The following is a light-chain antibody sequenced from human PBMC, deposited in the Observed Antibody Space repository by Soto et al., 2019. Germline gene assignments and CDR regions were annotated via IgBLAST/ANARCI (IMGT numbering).Light chain of an antibody. CDR1: SSNIGSHS. V-gene: IGLV1-44*01. CDR3: ALWDDSLNGPV. J-gene: IGLJ3*02. Sequence: QLVLTQPPSASGTPGQRITISCSGSSSNIGSHSVNWYQQLPGTAPKLLIYRSSQRPSGVPDRFSGSKSGTSASLAISGLQSGDEADYYCALWDDSLNGPVFGGGTQLTVL. CDR2: RSS.